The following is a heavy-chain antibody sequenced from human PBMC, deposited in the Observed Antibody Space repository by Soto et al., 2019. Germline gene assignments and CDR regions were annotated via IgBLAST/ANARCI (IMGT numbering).Heavy chain of an antibody. CDR3: ATRSFPYSGSPLEPWSDDLDI. D-gene: IGHD1-26*01. J-gene: IGHJ3*02. CDR1: GFSISTYA. Sequence: QVQLVESGGGVVQPWRSLRLSCAASGFSISTYALHWVRQAPGKGPEWVAIIAYNGNKKQYADSVKGRFTISRDNSKNTVDLQMNSLRVEDTAMYYCATRSFPYSGSPLEPWSDDLDIWGQGPIVTVPS. CDR2: IAYNGNKK. V-gene: IGHV3-30*04.